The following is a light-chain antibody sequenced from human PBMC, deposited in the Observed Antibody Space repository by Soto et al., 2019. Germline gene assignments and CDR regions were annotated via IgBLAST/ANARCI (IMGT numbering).Light chain of an antibody. CDR2: DVS. CDR1: SSDVGGYHY. V-gene: IGLV2-11*01. J-gene: IGLJ1*01. CDR3: CSYAGSRYV. Sequence: QSALTQPRSVSGSPGQTVTISCTGTSSDVGGYHYVSWYQQHPGKAPKLIIYDVSKRPSGVPDRFSGSKSGNTASLTISGLQAEDESDYYCCSYAGSRYVFGTGTKLTVL.